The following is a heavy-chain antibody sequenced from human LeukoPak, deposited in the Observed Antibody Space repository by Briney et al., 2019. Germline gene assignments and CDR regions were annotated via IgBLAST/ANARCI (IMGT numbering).Heavy chain of an antibody. D-gene: IGHD4-17*01. J-gene: IGHJ4*02. CDR3: ARVARLYGDPSYFDY. CDR2: IYYSGST. V-gene: IGHV4-39*07. Sequence: PSETLSLTCTVSGGSISSSSYYWGWIRQPPGKELEWIGRIYYSGSTYYNPSLKSRVTISVDTSKNQFSLKLSSVTAADTAVYYCARVARLYGDPSYFDYWGQGTLVTVSS. CDR1: GGSISSSSYY.